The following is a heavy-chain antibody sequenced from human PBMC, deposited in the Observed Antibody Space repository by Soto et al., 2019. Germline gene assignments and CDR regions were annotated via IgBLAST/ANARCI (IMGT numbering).Heavy chain of an antibody. V-gene: IGHV4-30-4*01. D-gene: IGHD6-19*01. Sequence: SETLSFTCSVSGASIYNGGYLWSWIRQSPGKGLEWIGHIHNSGSPYNNPSLKSRVTISADTSMNQFSLALTSVTAADTAVYYCARGSGWYPPFEYWGQRTLVTVSS. CDR3: ARGSGWYPPFEY. J-gene: IGHJ4*02. CDR1: GASIYNGGYL. CDR2: IHNSGSP.